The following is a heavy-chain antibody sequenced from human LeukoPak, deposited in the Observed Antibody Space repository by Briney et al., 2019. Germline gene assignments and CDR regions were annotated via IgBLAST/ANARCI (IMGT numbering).Heavy chain of an antibody. D-gene: IGHD5-18*01. CDR1: GFTFSSYW. V-gene: IGHV3-7*01. J-gene: IGHJ6*02. CDR2: IKQDGSEK. CDR3: ARAGAAMVYYYYYGMDV. Sequence: PGRSLRLSCAASGFTFSSYWMSWVRQAPGKGLEWVANIKQDGSEKYYVDSVKGRFTISRDNAKNSLYLQMNSLRAEDTAVYYCARAGAAMVYYYYYGMDVWGQGTTVTVSS.